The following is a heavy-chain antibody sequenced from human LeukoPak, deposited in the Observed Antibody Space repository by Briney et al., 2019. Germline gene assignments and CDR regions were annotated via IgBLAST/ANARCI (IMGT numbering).Heavy chain of an antibody. D-gene: IGHD2-2*02. V-gene: IGHV3-30*04. CDR3: ARNTLPWRTYYYYGMDV. CDR1: GFTFSSYV. J-gene: IGHJ6*02. CDR2: ISYDGSNE. Sequence: GGSLRLSCAASGFTFSSYVIPWVRQAPGKGLEWVVVISYDGSNEYNADSVKGRFTVSRDNSKNTLYLLMNSLRVEDTAVYYCARNTLPWRTYYYYGMDVWGQGTTVTVSS.